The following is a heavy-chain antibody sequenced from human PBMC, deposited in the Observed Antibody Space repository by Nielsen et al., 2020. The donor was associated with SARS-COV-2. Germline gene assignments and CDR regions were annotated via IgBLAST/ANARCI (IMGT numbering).Heavy chain of an antibody. Sequence: ASVKVSCKASGYTFTSYAMNWVRQAPGQGLEWMGIINPRSGYTSYAQKFQGRVTMTRDTSTSTIYMELSSLRSEDTAVYYCARATSPFYSMDVWGQGTTVTVSS. V-gene: IGHV1-46*01. CDR2: INPRSGYT. D-gene: IGHD3-16*01. CDR1: GYTFTSYA. J-gene: IGHJ6*02. CDR3: ARATSPFYSMDV.